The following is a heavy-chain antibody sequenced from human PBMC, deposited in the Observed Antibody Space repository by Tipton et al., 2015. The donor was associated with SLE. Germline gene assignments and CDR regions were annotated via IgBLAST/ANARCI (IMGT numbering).Heavy chain of an antibody. CDR2: IHDSGST. D-gene: IGHD6-6*01. V-gene: IGHV4-34*01. CDR3: ARHPSGSSFDY. J-gene: IGHJ4*02. CDR1: GESSSGYY. Sequence: TLSLTCAVNGESSSGYYWSWIRQSPGQALEWIGDIHDSGSTYYNPSLKSRVTISVDTSKNQFSLKLSSVTAADTAVYYCARHPSGSSFDYWGQGTLATVSS.